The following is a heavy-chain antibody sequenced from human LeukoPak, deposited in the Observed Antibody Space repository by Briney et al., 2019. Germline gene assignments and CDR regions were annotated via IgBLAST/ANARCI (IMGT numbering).Heavy chain of an antibody. D-gene: IGHD6-13*01. CDR3: ARPAAAIPPY. Sequence: GGSLRLSCAASGFTFSSYWMYWVRQAPGKGLEWVSSITATSSYIYYADSVRGRFTISRDNAKNSLYLQMNSLRAEDTAVYYCARPAAAIPPYWGQGTLVTVSS. J-gene: IGHJ4*02. CDR2: ITATSSYI. CDR1: GFTFSSYW. V-gene: IGHV3-21*01.